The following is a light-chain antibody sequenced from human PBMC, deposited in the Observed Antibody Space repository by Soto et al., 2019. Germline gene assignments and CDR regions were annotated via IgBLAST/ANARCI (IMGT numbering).Light chain of an antibody. CDR1: QSVSNY. J-gene: IGKJ4*01. Sequence: EIVLTQSPATLSLSPGERATLSCRASQSVSNYLAWFQQKPGQAPRLLIHDASNRATGIPARFSVSGSGTDFTLTISSLEPEDFAVYYCQQRSNWPPLTFGGGTKVEIK. V-gene: IGKV3-11*01. CDR2: DAS. CDR3: QQRSNWPPLT.